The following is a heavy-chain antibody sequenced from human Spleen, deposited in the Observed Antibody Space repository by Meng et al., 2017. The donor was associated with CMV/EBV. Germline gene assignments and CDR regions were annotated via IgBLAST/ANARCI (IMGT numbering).Heavy chain of an antibody. CDR2: ISWNSGSI. D-gene: IGHD3-9*01. Sequence: SLKISCAASGFTFDDYAMHWVRQAPGKGLEWVSGISWNSGSIGYADSVKGRFTISRDNAKNSLYLQMNSLRAEDTALYYCAKAGNYDILTGYPIYGMDVWGQGTTVTVSS. CDR1: GFTFDDYA. J-gene: IGHJ6*02. CDR3: AKAGNYDILTGYPIYGMDV. V-gene: IGHV3-9*01.